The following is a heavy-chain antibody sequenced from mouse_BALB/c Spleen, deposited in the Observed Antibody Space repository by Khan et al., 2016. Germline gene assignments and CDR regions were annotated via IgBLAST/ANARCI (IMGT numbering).Heavy chain of an antibody. CDR1: GYTFTSYW. CDR2: INPSTGYT. J-gene: IGHJ4*01. CDR3: ARYYYAMDY. Sequence: QVRLQQSGAELAKPGASVKMSCKASGYTFTSYWMHWVKQRPGQGLEWIGYINPSTGYTEYNQKFKDKATLTADKSSSTAYMQLNSLTSEDSAVYYCARYYYAMDYWGQGTSVTVSS. V-gene: IGHV1-7*01.